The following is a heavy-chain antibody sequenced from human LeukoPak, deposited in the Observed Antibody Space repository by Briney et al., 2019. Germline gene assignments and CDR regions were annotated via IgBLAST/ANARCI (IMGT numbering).Heavy chain of an antibody. V-gene: IGHV3-30*04. CDR1: GFTFRDSA. D-gene: IGHD3-3*01. CDR2: ISDDGTKR. J-gene: IGHJ5*02. Sequence: GKFLRLSCSGAGFTFRDSAFHWVRRAPGKGLEWVAVISDDGTKRFYADSVKGRFTISRDNSKDTLYLHMKNLRPEDSAVYYCARESGFMMVGEINADNWFDPWGQGTPVTVSS. CDR3: ARESGFMMVGEINADNWFDP.